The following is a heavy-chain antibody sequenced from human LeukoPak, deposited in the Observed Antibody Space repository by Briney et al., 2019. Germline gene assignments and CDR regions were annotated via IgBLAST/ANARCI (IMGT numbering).Heavy chain of an antibody. Sequence: ASVKVSCKASGYTFTSYYMHWVRQAPGQGLEWMGLIITSAGSTTYAQNFQGRVTLTRDTSTSTVYMEMSSLRSEDTAVYYCARPEVFTDTFTDWGGGTRFTVS. D-gene: IGHD3-16*01. J-gene: IGHJ4*02. CDR1: GYTFTSYY. CDR2: IITSAGST. CDR3: ARPEVFTDTFTD. V-gene: IGHV1-46*01.